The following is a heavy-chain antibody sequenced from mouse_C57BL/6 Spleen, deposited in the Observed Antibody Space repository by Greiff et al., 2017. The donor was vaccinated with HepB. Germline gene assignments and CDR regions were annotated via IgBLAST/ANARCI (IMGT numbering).Heavy chain of an antibody. J-gene: IGHJ4*01. V-gene: IGHV1-19*01. CDR2: INPYNGGT. CDR1: GYTFTDYY. Sequence: VQLQQSGPVLVKPGASVKMSCKASGYTFTDYYMHWVKQSHGKSLEWIGVINPYNGGTSYNQKFKGKATLTVDKSSSTAYMELNSLTSEDSAVYYSARSGSYYAMDYWGQGTSVTVSS. CDR3: ARSGSYYAMDY. D-gene: IGHD3-1*01.